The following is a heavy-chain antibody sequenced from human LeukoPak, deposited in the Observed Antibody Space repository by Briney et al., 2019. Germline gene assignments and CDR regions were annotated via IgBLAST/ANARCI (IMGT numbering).Heavy chain of an antibody. CDR3: ARGAYDSSGYVMEYAFDI. CDR2: IYYSGST. CDR1: GGSISSGGYY. Sequence: SSQTLSLTCTVSGGSISSGGYYWSWIRQHPGKGLEWIGYIYYSGSTYYNPSLKSRVTISVDTSKNQFSLKLSSVTAADTAVYYCARGAYDSSGYVMEYAFDIWGQGAMVTVSS. D-gene: IGHD3-22*01. V-gene: IGHV4-31*03. J-gene: IGHJ3*02.